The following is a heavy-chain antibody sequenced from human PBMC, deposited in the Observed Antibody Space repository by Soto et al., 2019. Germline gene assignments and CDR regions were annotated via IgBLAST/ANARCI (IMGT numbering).Heavy chain of an antibody. CDR3: TRGGGPYYYDSSGYGY. CDR1: GFMFSSYV. D-gene: IGHD3-22*01. CDR2: IWYDGSNK. V-gene: IGHV3-33*01. Sequence: ESVGGVVQPGRSLRLSCAASGFMFSSYVMQWVRQAPGKGLEWVAVIWYDGSNKNYADSVKGRFTISRDNSKNTLYLQMSSLRAEDTAVYYCTRGGGPYYYDSSGYGYWGQGTLVTVSS. J-gene: IGHJ4*02.